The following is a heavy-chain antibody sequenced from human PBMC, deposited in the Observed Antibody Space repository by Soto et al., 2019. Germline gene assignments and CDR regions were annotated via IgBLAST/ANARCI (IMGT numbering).Heavy chain of an antibody. D-gene: IGHD2-15*01. Sequence: ASVKGSCKASGYRNSKLVIGRVSQAPGQGLEWMGWISVKNGVTRYAQKFQGRLTLTTDTSTSTAYMEMRSLRTDDTAVYYCGREYCNGNRCYGPDYWGQGTLVIVFS. J-gene: IGHJ4*02. CDR3: GREYCNGNRCYGPDY. CDR2: ISVKNGVT. CDR1: GYRNSKLV. V-gene: IGHV1-18*01.